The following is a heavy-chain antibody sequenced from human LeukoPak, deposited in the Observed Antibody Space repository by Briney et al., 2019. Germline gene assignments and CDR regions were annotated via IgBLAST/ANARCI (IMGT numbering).Heavy chain of an antibody. V-gene: IGHV5-51*01. J-gene: IGHJ3*02. CDR3: ARQSYYDSSGYSPLSAFDI. CDR2: IYPGDSDT. Sequence: GESLQISGKGSGYSFTSYWIGWVRPMPGKGGEWMGIIYPGDSDTRYRPSFQGQVTISADKSISTAYLQWSSLKALDTAMYYCARQSYYDSSGYSPLSAFDIWGQGTMVTVSS. D-gene: IGHD3-22*01. CDR1: GYSFTSYW.